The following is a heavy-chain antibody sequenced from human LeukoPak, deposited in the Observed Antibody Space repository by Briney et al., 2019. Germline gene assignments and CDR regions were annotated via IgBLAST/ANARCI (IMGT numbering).Heavy chain of an antibody. CDR2: MNPNSGNT. CDR3: ARDPGVAAAGYFDC. V-gene: IGHV1-8*01. J-gene: IGHJ4*02. D-gene: IGHD6-13*01. Sequence: ASVKVSCKASGYTFTSYDINWVRQATGQGLEWMGWMNPNSGNTGYAQKFQGRVTMTRNTSISTAYMELSSLRSEGTAVYYCARDPGVAAAGYFDCWGQETLVTVSS. CDR1: GYTFTSYD.